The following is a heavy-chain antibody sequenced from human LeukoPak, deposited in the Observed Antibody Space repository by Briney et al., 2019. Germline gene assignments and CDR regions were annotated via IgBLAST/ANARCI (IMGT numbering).Heavy chain of an antibody. J-gene: IGHJ4*02. D-gene: IGHD4-17*01. CDR2: INHSGST. CDR3: ARDRGVTTPFDY. Sequence: PSETLSLTCAVYGGSFSGYYWSWTRQPPGKGLEWIGEINHSGSTNYNPSLKSRVTISVDTSKNQFSLKLNSVTAADTAVYYCARDRGVTTPFDYWGQGTLVTVSS. CDR1: GGSFSGYY. V-gene: IGHV4-34*01.